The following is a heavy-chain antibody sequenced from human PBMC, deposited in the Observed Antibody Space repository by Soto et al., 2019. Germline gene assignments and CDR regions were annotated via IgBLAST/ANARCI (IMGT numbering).Heavy chain of an antibody. V-gene: IGHV1-18*01. CDR1: GYTFTNYG. CDR3: PRGLYYYASSGYYPFDC. CDR2: ISAYNGNT. Sequence: SVKVSCKASGYTFTNYGISWVRQAPGQGLEWMGWISAYNGNTNYAQKLQGRVTMTTDTSTSTAYMELRSLRSDDTAVYYCPRGLYYYASSGYYPFDCWGQGTLVIVSS. D-gene: IGHD3-22*01. J-gene: IGHJ4*02.